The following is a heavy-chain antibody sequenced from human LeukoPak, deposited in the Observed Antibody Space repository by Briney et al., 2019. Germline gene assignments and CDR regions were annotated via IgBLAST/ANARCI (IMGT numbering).Heavy chain of an antibody. J-gene: IGHJ4*02. V-gene: IGHV3-30*18. Sequence: GGSLRLSCAASGFTFSSYGMHWVRQAPGKGLEWVAVISYDGSNKYYADSVKGRFTISRDNSKSTLYLQMNSLRAEDTAVYYCAKLGSGYDIDYWGQGTLVTVSS. D-gene: IGHD5-12*01. CDR3: AKLGSGYDIDY. CDR1: GFTFSSYG. CDR2: ISYDGSNK.